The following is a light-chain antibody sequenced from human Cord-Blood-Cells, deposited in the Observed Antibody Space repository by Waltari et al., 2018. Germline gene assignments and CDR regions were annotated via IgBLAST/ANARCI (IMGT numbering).Light chain of an antibody. V-gene: IGLV2-11*01. Sequence: QSALTQPRSVSGSPGQSVTISCTGTSSDVGGYNYVSWYQQHPGTAPKLMIYDVSKRPSGVPDRFSGSKSGNTASLTISGLQAEDEAYYYCCSYAGSYTLGVFGGGTKLTVL. CDR1: SSDVGGYNY. J-gene: IGLJ3*02. CDR3: CSYAGSYTLGV. CDR2: DVS.